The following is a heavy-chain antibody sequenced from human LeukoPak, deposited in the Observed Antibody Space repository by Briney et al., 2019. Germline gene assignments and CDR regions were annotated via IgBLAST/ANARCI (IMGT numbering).Heavy chain of an antibody. CDR2: INPSSGGT. V-gene: IGHV1-2*02. CDR1: GYTFTGYY. CDR3: ARLMTTAPLGFDY. D-gene: IGHD4-17*01. Sequence: GASVKVSCKASGYTFTGYYMHWVRQAPGQGLEWMGWINPSSGGTNYAQKFQGRVTMTRDTSISTAYMELSRLRSDDTAVHYCARLMTTAPLGFDYWGQGTLVTVSS. J-gene: IGHJ4*02.